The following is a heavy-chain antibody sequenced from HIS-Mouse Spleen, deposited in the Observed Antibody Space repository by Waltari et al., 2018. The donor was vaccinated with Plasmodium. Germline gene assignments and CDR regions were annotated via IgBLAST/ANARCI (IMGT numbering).Heavy chain of an antibody. J-gene: IGHJ4*02. V-gene: IGHV3-21*01. Sequence: EVQLVESGGGLVKPGGSLRLACAASGFTFSSYSMNWVRQAPGKGLGWFSSISSSSSYIYYADSVKGRFTSSRDNAKNSLYLQMNSLRAEDTAVYYCARDRSAAALLGYWGQGTLVTVSS. CDR2: ISSSSSYI. CDR3: ARDRSAAALLGY. D-gene: IGHD6-13*01. CDR1: GFTFSSYS.